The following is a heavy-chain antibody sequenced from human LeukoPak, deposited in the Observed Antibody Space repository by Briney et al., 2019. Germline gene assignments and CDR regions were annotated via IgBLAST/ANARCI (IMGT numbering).Heavy chain of an antibody. CDR1: GFTFSRSA. V-gene: IGHV3-30*04. CDR3: ARDMTMVRGVKSQGFDY. CDR2: ISYDGGNK. J-gene: IGHJ4*02. Sequence: PGGSLRLSCAASGFTFSRSAMHWVRQAPGKGLEWVAIISYDGGNKYYADSVKGRFTISRDNAKNSLYLQMNSLRAEDTAVYYCARDMTMVRGVKSQGFDYWGQGTLVTVSS. D-gene: IGHD3-10*01.